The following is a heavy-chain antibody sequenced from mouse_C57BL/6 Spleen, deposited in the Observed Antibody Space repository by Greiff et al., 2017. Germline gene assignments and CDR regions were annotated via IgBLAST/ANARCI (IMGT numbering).Heavy chain of an antibody. Sequence: QVQLQQPGTELVKPGASVKLSCKASGYTFTSYWMHWVKQRPGQGLEWIGNINPSNGGTNYNEKFKNKATLTVDKSSSTAYMQLSSLTSEDSAVYYCARGISPYYYGSSYFDYWGQGTTLTVSS. CDR3: ARGISPYYYGSSYFDY. V-gene: IGHV1-53*01. CDR2: INPSNGGT. CDR1: GYTFTSYW. D-gene: IGHD1-1*01. J-gene: IGHJ2*01.